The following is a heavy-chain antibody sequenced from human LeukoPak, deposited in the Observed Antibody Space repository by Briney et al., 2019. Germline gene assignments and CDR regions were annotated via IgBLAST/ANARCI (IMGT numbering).Heavy chain of an antibody. V-gene: IGHV4-4*02. J-gene: IGHJ4*02. CDR2: IHHNGGT. Sequence: SETLSLTCAVSGGSINNFWSWVRQPPGKGLEWIGQIHHNGGTSYNPSLRSRVTMSIDKSKNQFSLHLNSVTAADTAMYYCAKHGGFHFDSWGQGAPVTVSS. CDR3: AKHGGFHFDS. D-gene: IGHD3-16*01. CDR1: GGSINNF.